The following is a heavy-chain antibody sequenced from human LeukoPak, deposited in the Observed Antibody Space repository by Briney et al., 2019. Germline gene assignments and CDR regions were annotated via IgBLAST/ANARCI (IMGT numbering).Heavy chain of an antibody. CDR2: NSAYNGNT. CDR3: ARDVGYCSSTSCYYCSGGSCYSHAFDI. CDR1: GYTFTSYG. D-gene: IGHD2-2*01. J-gene: IGHJ3*02. V-gene: IGHV1-18*01. Sequence: GASVKVSCKASGYTFTSYGISWVRQAPGQGLEWMGWNSAYNGNTNYAQKLQGRVTMTTDTSTSTAYMELRSLRSDDTAVYYCARDVGYCSSTSCYYCSGGSCYSHAFDIWGQGTMVTVSS.